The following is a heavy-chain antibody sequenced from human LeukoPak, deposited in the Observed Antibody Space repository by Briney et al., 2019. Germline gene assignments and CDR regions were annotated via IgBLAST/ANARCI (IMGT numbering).Heavy chain of an antibody. V-gene: IGHV4-34*01. Sequence: SETLSLTCAVYGGSFSGYYWSWIRQPPGKGLEWIGEINHSGSTNYNPSLKSRVTISVDTSKNQFSLKLSSVTAADTAVYYCASGSYSYYYMDVWGKGTTVTVSS. J-gene: IGHJ6*03. CDR1: GGSFSGYY. CDR3: ASGSYSYYYMDV. CDR2: INHSGST.